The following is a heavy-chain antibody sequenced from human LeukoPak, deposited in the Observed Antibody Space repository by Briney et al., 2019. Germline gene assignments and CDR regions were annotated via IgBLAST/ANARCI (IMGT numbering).Heavy chain of an antibody. CDR3: ARDMAEAGRQDV. CDR1: GGSISSYY. Sequence: SETRSLTRTVSGGSISSYYWSWIRQPPGKGLEWIGYIYYSGSTNYNPSLKSRVTISVDTSKNQFSLKLSSVTAADTAVYYCARDMAEAGRQDVWGKGTTVTVSS. V-gene: IGHV4-59*01. CDR2: IYYSGST. J-gene: IGHJ6*04. D-gene: IGHD5-24*01.